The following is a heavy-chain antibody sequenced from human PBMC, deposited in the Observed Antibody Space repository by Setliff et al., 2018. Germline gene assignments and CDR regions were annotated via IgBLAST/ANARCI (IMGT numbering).Heavy chain of an antibody. V-gene: IGHV1-69*05. J-gene: IGHJ4*02. CDR2: IIPIFGTT. D-gene: IGHD3-9*01. Sequence: SVKVSCKASRGTFSSYGITWVRQAPGQGLEWMGGIIPIFGTTDYAQKFQGRVTITTDESTSTAYMEMSSLRSEDTAVYYCATGFLRYDILTGYYQRPHYFEYWGQGTLVTVSS. CDR3: ATGFLRYDILTGYYQRPHYFEY. CDR1: RGTFSSYG.